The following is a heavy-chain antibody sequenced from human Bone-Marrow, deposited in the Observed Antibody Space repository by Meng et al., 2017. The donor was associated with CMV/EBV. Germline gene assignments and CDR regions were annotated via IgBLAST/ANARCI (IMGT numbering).Heavy chain of an antibody. D-gene: IGHD2-2*01. CDR3: ARTYCSSTSCYQGWFDP. CDR1: GYTFTSYY. J-gene: IGHJ5*02. Sequence: ASVKVSCKASGYTFTSYYMHWVRQAPGQGLEWMGIINPSGGSTSYAQKFQGRVTMTRDTSTSTVYMELSSLRSEDTAVYYCARTYCSSTSCYQGWFDPWGQGTLVTVSS. V-gene: IGHV1-46*01. CDR2: INPSGGST.